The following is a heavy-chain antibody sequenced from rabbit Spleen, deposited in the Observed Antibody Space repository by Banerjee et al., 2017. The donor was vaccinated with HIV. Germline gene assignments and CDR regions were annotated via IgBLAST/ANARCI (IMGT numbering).Heavy chain of an antibody. D-gene: IGHD1-1*01. CDR2: IYDGSGIST. CDR1: GFSFSSTYY. J-gene: IGHJ4*01. Sequence: QEQLVESGGGLVKPEGSLTLTCKASGFSFSSTYYMCWVRQAPGKGLEWIACIYDGSGISTKYASWAKGRFTISKTSSTTVTLQMTSLTVADTATYFCARDLVAVIGWNFSLWGPGTLVTVS. V-gene: IGHV1S45*01. CDR3: ARDLVAVIGWNFSL.